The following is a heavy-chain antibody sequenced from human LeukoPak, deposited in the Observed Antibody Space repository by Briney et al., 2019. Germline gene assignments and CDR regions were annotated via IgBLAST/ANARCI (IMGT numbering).Heavy chain of an antibody. J-gene: IGHJ5*02. CDR2: INPNNGGT. CDR3: ARRSDNWFDP. Sequence: ASVKVSCKASGYTFTGYYIHWVRQAPGQGLEWMGWINPNNGGTNYAQKFQGRVTMTRDTSISTTYMEVSRLRSDDTAVYYCARRSDNWFDPWGQGTLVTVSS. V-gene: IGHV1-2*02. CDR1: GYTFTGYY.